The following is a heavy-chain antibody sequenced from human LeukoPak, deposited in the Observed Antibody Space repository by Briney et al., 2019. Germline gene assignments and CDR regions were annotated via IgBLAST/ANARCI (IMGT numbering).Heavy chain of an antibody. Sequence: GGSLRLSCAASGFTFSNYAMSWVRQAPGKGLEWVSAISGSDGRTYYADSVKGRLTISRDNSKNTLYLQMNSLRAEDTAVYYCAKPRSSGYPIFDYWGQGTLVTVSS. D-gene: IGHD3-22*01. J-gene: IGHJ4*02. V-gene: IGHV3-23*01. CDR3: AKPRSSGYPIFDY. CDR1: GFTFSNYA. CDR2: ISGSDGRT.